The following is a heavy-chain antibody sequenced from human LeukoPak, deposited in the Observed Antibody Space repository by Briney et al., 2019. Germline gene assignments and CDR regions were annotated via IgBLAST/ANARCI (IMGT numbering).Heavy chain of an antibody. V-gene: IGHV3-7*03. CDR3: ARVSTVFGVVEVPYYFDY. CDR1: GFVYSSYW. CDR2: INQHGSEK. D-gene: IGHD3-3*01. Sequence: GGSLRLSCAASGFVYSSYWMSWVRQAPGKGLEWVANINQHGSEKFYVDSVRGRFTVSRDNATNSLYLQMNSLRAEDTAVYYCARVSTVFGVVEVPYYFDYWGQGILVSVSS. J-gene: IGHJ4*02.